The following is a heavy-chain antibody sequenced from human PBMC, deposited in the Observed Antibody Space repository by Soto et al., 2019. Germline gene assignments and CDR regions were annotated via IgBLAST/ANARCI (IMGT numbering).Heavy chain of an antibody. J-gene: IGHJ3*02. D-gene: IGHD3-9*01. V-gene: IGHV3-23*01. Sequence: PGWSLRLSCAASGFTFSSYAMSWVRQAPGKGLEWVSAISGSGGSTYYADSVKGRFTISRDNSKNTLYLQMNSLRAEDTAVYYCATNLVISDAFDIWGQGTMVTVS. CDR3: ATNLVISDAFDI. CDR1: GFTFSSYA. CDR2: ISGSGGST.